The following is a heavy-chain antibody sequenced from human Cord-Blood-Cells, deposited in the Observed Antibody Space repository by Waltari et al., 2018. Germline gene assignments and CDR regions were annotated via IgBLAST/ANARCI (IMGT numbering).Heavy chain of an antibody. D-gene: IGHD3-10*01. CDR3: ARHGGYFDY. CDR1: GGPIRSSRYS. Sequence: QLQLQESGPGLVKPSETLSLPCTVSGGPIRSSRYSWGWIRQPPGKGLEWIGSIYYSGSTYYNPSLKSRVTISVDTSKNQFSLKLSSVTAADTAVYYCARHGGYFDYWGQGTLVTVSS. V-gene: IGHV4-39*07. J-gene: IGHJ4*02. CDR2: IYYSGST.